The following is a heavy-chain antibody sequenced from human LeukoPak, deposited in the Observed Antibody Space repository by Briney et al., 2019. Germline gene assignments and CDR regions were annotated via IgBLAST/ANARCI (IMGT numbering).Heavy chain of an antibody. D-gene: IGHD2-2*01. CDR2: INQDGSVI. CDR3: ARIGYSSSSLDY. CDR1: GFTFTNYW. V-gene: IGHV3-7*01. Sequence: GGSLRLSCAASGFTFTNYWMTWVRQAPGKGLGWVANINQDGSVIYYVDSLKGRFTISRDNAKKSVHLQMNSLRVEDTAVYLCARIGYSSSSLDYWGQGTLVTVSS. J-gene: IGHJ4*02.